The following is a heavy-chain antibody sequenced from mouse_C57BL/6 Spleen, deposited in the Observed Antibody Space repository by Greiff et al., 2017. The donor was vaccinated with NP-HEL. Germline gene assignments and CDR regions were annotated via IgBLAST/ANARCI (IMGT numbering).Heavy chain of an antibody. Sequence: EVKVEESGAELVKPGASVKLSCTASGFNIKDYYMHWVKQRTEQGLEWIGRIDPEDGETKYAPKFQGKATITADTSSNTAYLQLSSLTSEDTAVYYCALTTVVATDWYFDVWGTGTTVTVSS. D-gene: IGHD1-1*01. CDR2: IDPEDGET. CDR1: GFNIKDYY. J-gene: IGHJ1*03. CDR3: ALTTVVATDWYFDV. V-gene: IGHV14-2*01.